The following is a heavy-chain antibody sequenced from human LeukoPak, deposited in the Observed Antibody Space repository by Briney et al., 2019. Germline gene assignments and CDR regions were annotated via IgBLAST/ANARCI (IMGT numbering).Heavy chain of an antibody. CDR2: IKTKTDGGTA. CDR3: AKNPKVDLGPDYDFWSGYYKTYYFDY. Sequence: PGGSLRLSCAASGFTFNNAWMSWVRQAPGKGLEWVGRIKTKTDGGTADYAATVKGRFTISRDDSKTTLYLQMNSLKTEDTAVYYCAKNPKVDLGPDYDFWSGYYKTYYFDYWGQGTLVTVSS. D-gene: IGHD3-3*01. J-gene: IGHJ4*02. V-gene: IGHV3-15*01. CDR1: GFTFNNAW.